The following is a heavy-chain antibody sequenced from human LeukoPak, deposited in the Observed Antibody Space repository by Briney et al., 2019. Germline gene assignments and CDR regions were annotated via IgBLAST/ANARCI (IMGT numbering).Heavy chain of an antibody. D-gene: IGHD3-9*01. CDR1: GYTFTSYG. CDR2: ISAYNGNT. J-gene: IGHJ4*02. V-gene: IGHV1-18*01. CDR3: ARDDILTGCGY. Sequence: ASVTVSCKASGYTFTSYGISWVRQAPGQGLEWMGWISAYNGNTNYAQKLQGRVTMTTDTSTSTAYLELRSLRSDDTAVYYCARDDILTGCGYWGQGTLVTVSS.